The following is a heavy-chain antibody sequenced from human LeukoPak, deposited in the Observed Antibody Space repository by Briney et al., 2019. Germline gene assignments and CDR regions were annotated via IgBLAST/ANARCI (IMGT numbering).Heavy chain of an antibody. CDR1: GYTFTSYG. Sequence: GASVKVSCKASGYTFTSYGISWVRQAPGQGLEWMGWISAYNGNTNYAQKLQGRVTTTTDTSTSTAYMELRSLRSDDTAVYYCARVRTSHLRYCSSTSCHLDYWGQGTLVSVSS. J-gene: IGHJ4*02. CDR2: ISAYNGNT. V-gene: IGHV1-18*01. D-gene: IGHD2-2*01. CDR3: ARVRTSHLRYCSSTSCHLDY.